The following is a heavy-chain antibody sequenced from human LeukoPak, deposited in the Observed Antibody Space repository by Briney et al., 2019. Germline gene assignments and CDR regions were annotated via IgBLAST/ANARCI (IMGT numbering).Heavy chain of an antibody. CDR2: ISSSSSYI. V-gene: IGHV3-21*01. CDR3: ARAYGNGRFDP. CDR1: GLTFSSYT. D-gene: IGHD2-8*01. Sequence: GGSLRLSCAASGLTFSSYTMNWVRQAPGKGLEWVSSISSSSSYIYYADSVKGRFTISRDNAKNSLFLQMNSLRAEDAAVYYCARAYGNGRFDPWGQGALVTVSS. J-gene: IGHJ5*02.